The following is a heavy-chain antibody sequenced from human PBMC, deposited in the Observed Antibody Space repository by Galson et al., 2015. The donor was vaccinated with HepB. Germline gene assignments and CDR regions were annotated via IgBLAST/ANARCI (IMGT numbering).Heavy chain of an antibody. CDR1: GFTFSDYY. V-gene: IGHV3-11*06. D-gene: IGHD2/OR15-2a*01. Sequence: SLRLSCAASGFTFSDYYMSWIRQAPGKGLEWVSYISSSSSYTNYADSVKGRFTISRDNAKNSLYLQMNSLRAEDTAVYYCARDQANISTNWFDPWGQGTLVTVSS. CDR3: ARDQANISTNWFDP. J-gene: IGHJ5*02. CDR2: ISSSSSYT.